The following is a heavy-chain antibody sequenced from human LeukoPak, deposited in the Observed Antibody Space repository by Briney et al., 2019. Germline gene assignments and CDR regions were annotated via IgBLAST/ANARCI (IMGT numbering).Heavy chain of an antibody. CDR3: ARSRDRDGYNSAYWYFDL. V-gene: IGHV1-69*13. CDR2: IIPIFSTA. Sequence: GASVKVSCKASGGTFSSYAISWVRQAPGQGLEWMGGIIPIFSTADYAQKFQGRLTINADESTSTAYMELSSLRSEDTAVYYCARSRDRDGYNSAYWYFDLWGRGTLVTVSS. CDR1: GGTFSSYA. D-gene: IGHD5-24*01. J-gene: IGHJ2*01.